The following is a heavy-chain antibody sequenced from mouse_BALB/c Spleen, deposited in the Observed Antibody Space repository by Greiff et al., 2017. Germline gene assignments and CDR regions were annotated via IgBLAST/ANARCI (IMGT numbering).Heavy chain of an antibody. CDR3: ARSTTGRYFDY. V-gene: IGHV5-17*02. CDR1: GFTFSSFG. J-gene: IGHJ2*01. D-gene: IGHD4-1*02. Sequence: EVQGVESGGGLVQPGGSRKLSCAASGFTFSSFGMHWVRQAPEKGLEWVAYISSGSSTIYYADTVKGRFTISRDNPKNTLFLQMTSLRSEDTAMYYCARSTTGRYFDYWGQGTTLTVSS. CDR2: ISSGSSTI.